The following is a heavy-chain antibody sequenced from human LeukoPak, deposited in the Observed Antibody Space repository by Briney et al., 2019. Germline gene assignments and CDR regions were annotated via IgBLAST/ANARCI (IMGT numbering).Heavy chain of an antibody. Sequence: TGGSLRLSCTASGFTFGDYAMSWVRQAPGKGLEWVGFIRSKGYGGTPGYAASVRGRFTVSRDDSKGIAYLQMSSLKTEDTAVYYYARAGKRDIVVVPAAHDYWGQGTLVTVSS. D-gene: IGHD2-2*01. CDR2: IRSKGYGGTP. J-gene: IGHJ4*02. V-gene: IGHV3-49*04. CDR1: GFTFGDYA. CDR3: ARAGKRDIVVVPAAHDY.